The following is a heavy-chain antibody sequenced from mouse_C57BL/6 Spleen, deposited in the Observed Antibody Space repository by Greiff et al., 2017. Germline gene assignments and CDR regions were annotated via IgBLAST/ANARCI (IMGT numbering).Heavy chain of an antibody. D-gene: IGHD1-1*01. CDR2: ISDGGSYT. CDR3: ARAYYGSSFYSFYY. CDR1: GFTFSSYA. V-gene: IGHV5-4*03. Sequence: DVKLVESGGGLVKPGGSLKLSCAASGFTFSSYAMSWVRQTPEKRLEWVATISDGGSYTYYPDNVKGRFTISRDNAKNNLYLLMSHLKSEDTAMYYCARAYYGSSFYSFYYWGQGTTLTVSS. J-gene: IGHJ2*01.